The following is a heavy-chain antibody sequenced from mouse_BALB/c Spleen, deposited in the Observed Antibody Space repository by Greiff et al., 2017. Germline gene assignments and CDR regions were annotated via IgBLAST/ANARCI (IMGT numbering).Heavy chain of an antibody. D-gene: IGHD2-3*01. CDR2: IDPANGNT. CDR3: ARQGLLPYYYAMDY. Sequence: VPLQQSGAELVKPGASVKLSFPASGFNIKDTYMPLVKQRPEQGLEWIGRIDPANGNTKYDPKFQGKATITADTSSNTAYLQLSSLTSEDTAVYYCARQGLLPYYYAMDYWGQGTSVTVSS. V-gene: IGHV14-3*02. J-gene: IGHJ4*01. CDR1: GFNIKDTY.